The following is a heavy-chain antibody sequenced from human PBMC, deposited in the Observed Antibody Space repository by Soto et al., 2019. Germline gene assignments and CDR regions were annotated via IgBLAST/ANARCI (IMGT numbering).Heavy chain of an antibody. J-gene: IGHJ6*02. CDR1: GFTFSSYG. D-gene: IGHD5-18*01. V-gene: IGHV3-33*01. Sequence: QVQLVESGGGVVQPGRSLRLSCAASGFTFSSYGMHWVRQAPGKGLEWVAVIRYDGSNKYYADSVKGRFSISRDNSKNTLYLQMNSLRAEDTAVYYCARDLTDTAMVIEGLDGMDVWGQGTTVTVSS. CDR2: IRYDGSNK. CDR3: ARDLTDTAMVIEGLDGMDV.